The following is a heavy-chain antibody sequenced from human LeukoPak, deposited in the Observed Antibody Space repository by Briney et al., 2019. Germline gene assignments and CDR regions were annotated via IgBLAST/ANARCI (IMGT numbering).Heavy chain of an antibody. CDR1: GGSISSGGYY. CDR2: IYSSGTT. J-gene: IGHJ4*02. D-gene: IGHD1-26*01. Sequence: SETLSLTCTVSGGSISSGGYYWSWIRQLPGKGLDWIGYIYSSGTTYYNPSLKSRVTMSVDTSKNQFSLKLIPVTAADTAVYYCERDVTGGSYFDYWGEGTLVTVSS. CDR3: ERDVTGGSYFDY. V-gene: IGHV4-31*03.